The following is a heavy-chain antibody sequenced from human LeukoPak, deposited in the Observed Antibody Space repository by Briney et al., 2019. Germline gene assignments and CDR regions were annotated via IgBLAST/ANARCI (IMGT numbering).Heavy chain of an antibody. CDR3: ATRSGTYYY. CDR2: IYTAADT. D-gene: IGHD1-26*01. CDR1: GFTVSSNS. V-gene: IGHV3-53*01. Sequence: GGSLRLSCAASGFTVSSNSMSWVRQAPGKGLEWVSGIYTAADTYYADSVKGRFTISRDSSKNTLYLQVNSLRAEGTAVYYCATRSGTYYYWGQGTLVTVSS. J-gene: IGHJ4*02.